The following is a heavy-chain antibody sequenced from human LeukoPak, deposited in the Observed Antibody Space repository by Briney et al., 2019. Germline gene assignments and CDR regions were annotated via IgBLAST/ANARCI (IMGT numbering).Heavy chain of an antibody. V-gene: IGHV1-18*01. CDR2: ISAYNGNT. Sequence: ASVKVSCKASGYTFTSYGISWVRQAPGQGLEWMGWISAYNGNTNYAQKLQGRVTMTTDTSTSTAYMELRSLRSDDTAVYYCARDRYYDSSGYYQEDGMDVWGQGTTVTVSS. CDR3: ARDRYYDSSGYYQEDGMDV. J-gene: IGHJ6*02. D-gene: IGHD3-22*01. CDR1: GYTFTSYG.